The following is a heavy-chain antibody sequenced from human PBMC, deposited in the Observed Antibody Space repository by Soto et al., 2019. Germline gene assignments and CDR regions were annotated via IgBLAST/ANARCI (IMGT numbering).Heavy chain of an antibody. Sequence: EVQLVESGGGLVQPGGSLKLSCAASGFTFSGSAMHWVRQASGKGLEWVGQIRRKAKSYATEYVASVKGRFTISSDDSKNMAYLKMNSLKTDDTAVYYCPRTFDGRDSFSPDFDFCGQGTLVTVSS. V-gene: IGHV3-73*02. CDR1: GFTFSGSA. J-gene: IGHJ4*02. D-gene: IGHD3-9*01. CDR3: PRTFDGRDSFSPDFDF. CDR2: IRRKAKSYAT.